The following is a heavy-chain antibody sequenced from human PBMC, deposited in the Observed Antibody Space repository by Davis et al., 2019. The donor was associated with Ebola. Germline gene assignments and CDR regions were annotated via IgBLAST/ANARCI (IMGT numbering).Heavy chain of an antibody. V-gene: IGHV1-69*04. Sequence: SVKVSCKASGYTFSSYDINWVRQATGQGLEWMGRIIPILGIANYAQKFQGRVTITADKSTSTAYMELSSLRSEDTAVYYCARKRVVIGGFDAFDIWGQGTMVTVSS. J-gene: IGHJ3*02. D-gene: IGHD3-3*01. CDR1: GYTFSSYD. CDR3: ARKRVVIGGFDAFDI. CDR2: IIPILGIA.